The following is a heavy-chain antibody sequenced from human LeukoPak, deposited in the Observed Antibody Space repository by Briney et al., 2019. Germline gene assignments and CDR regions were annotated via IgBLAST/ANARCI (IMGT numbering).Heavy chain of an antibody. CDR3: AKAVLFSIAAAGTLDY. V-gene: IGHV3-23*01. CDR1: GFTFRSYA. D-gene: IGHD6-13*01. Sequence: GGSLRLSCAASGFTFRSYAMSWVRQAPGKGLEWVSAISGSGGSTYYADSVKGRFTISRDNSKNTLYLQMNSLRAEDTAVYYCAKAVLFSIAAAGTLDYWGQGTLVTVSS. CDR2: ISGSGGST. J-gene: IGHJ4*02.